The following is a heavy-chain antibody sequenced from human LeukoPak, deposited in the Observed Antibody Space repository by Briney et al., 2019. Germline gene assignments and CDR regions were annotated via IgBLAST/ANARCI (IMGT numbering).Heavy chain of an antibody. V-gene: IGHV4-34*01. CDR3: ARGTGYYGSGSYPDY. D-gene: IGHD3-10*01. CDR2: INHSGST. CDR1: GGSFSGYY. Sequence: SETLSLTCAVYGGSFSGYYWSWIRQPPGKGLEWIGEINHSGSTKYNPSLKSRVTISVDTSKNQFSLKLSSVTAADTAVYYCARGTGYYGSGSYPDYWGQGTLVTVSS. J-gene: IGHJ4*02.